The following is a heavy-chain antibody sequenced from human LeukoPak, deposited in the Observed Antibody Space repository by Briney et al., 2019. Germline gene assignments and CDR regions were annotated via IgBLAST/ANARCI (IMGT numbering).Heavy chain of an antibody. Sequence: GGSLRLSCAASGFTFSSYAMHWVRQAPGKGLEWVAVISYDGSNKYYADSVKGRFTISRDNSKNTLYLQMNSLRAEDTAVYYCAREDSGYGRTHNFDYWGQGTLVTVSS. J-gene: IGHJ4*02. V-gene: IGHV3-30*04. CDR3: AREDSGYGRTHNFDY. CDR2: ISYDGSNK. CDR1: GFTFSSYA. D-gene: IGHD5-12*01.